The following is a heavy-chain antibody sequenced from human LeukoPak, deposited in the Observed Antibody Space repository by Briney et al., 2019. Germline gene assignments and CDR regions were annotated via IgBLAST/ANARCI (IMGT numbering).Heavy chain of an antibody. CDR2: IYYSGST. CDR1: GGSISSYY. CDR3: ARGRYYDSSGYYYNWFDP. D-gene: IGHD3-22*01. J-gene: IGHJ5*02. V-gene: IGHV4-59*01. Sequence: SETLSLTCTVSGGSISSYYWSWIRQPPGKGLEWIGYIYYSGSTNYNPSLKSRVTISVDTSKNQFSLKLSSVTAADTAVYYCARGRYYDSSGYYYNWFDPWGQGTLVAVS.